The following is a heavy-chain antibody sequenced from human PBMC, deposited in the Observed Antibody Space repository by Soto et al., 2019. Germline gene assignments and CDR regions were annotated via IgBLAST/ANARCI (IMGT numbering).Heavy chain of an antibody. D-gene: IGHD2-15*01. V-gene: IGHV4-59*08. J-gene: IGHJ3*02. Sequence: QVQLQESGPGLVKPSETLSLTCTVSGGSISSYYWSWVRQPPGRGLEWIGYISYSGSTNYRPSLKIRVTISVDTSKNQFSLRLSSVTAADTAEYFWARHEVVVVAGTVRPHAFDIWGQGTTVTVSS. CDR3: ARHEVVVVAGTVRPHAFDI. CDR2: ISYSGST. CDR1: GGSISSYY.